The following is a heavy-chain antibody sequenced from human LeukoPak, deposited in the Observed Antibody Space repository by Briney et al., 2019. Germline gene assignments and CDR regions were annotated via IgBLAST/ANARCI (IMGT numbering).Heavy chain of an antibody. J-gene: IGHJ3*01. CDR1: GYTFTGYY. D-gene: IGHD2-15*01. Sequence: ASVKVSCKASGYTFTGYYMHWVRQAPGQGLEWMGWINPNNGDTGSAQKFQGRVTMTRDTSIRTAYMELSRLTSDDTAIYYCARGPLAVTAANNAFDFWGQGTMVTVSS. CDR2: INPNNGDT. CDR3: ARGPLAVTAANNAFDF. V-gene: IGHV1-2*02.